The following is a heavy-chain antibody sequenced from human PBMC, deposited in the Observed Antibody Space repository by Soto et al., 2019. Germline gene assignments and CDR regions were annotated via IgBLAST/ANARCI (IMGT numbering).Heavy chain of an antibody. CDR1: GFTFSDNY. V-gene: IGHV3-11*01. D-gene: IGHD2-15*01. CDR3: ARRSISSGGRVY. Sequence: QVQLVESGGGLVKPGGSLRLSCAASGFTFSDNYMSWIRQAPGKGLEWVSYISSRGSTTYYADAVKGRFTNSWDNSKNSLYMQMTSPRAEDTAVYYCARRSISSGGRVYWGQGTLVTVAS. J-gene: IGHJ4*02. CDR2: ISSRGSTT.